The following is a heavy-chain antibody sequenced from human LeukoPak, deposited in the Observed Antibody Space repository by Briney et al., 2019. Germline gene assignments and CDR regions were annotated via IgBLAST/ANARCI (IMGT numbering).Heavy chain of an antibody. CDR3: ARIRSASDYGDYAVPDAFDI. D-gene: IGHD4-17*01. J-gene: IGHJ3*02. Sequence: SETLSLTCTVSGGSISSYYWSWIRQPPGKGLEWIGNTYYSGSTNYNPSLKSRVTISVDTSKNQFSLKLSSVTAADTAVYYCARIRSASDYGDYAVPDAFDIWGQGTMVTVSS. CDR2: TYYSGST. CDR1: GGSISSYY. V-gene: IGHV4-59*08.